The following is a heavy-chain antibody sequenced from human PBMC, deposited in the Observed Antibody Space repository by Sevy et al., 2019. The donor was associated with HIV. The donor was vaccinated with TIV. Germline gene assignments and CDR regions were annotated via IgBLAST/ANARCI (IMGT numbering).Heavy chain of an antibody. J-gene: IGHJ3*02. Sequence: ASVKVSCKASGYTFTGYYMHWVRQAPGQGLEWMGWINPNSGGTNYPQKFQGRVTMTRDTSISTAYMELSRLRSDDTAVYYCARTSSYDILIDAFDIWGQGTMVTVSS. CDR3: ARTSSYDILIDAFDI. CDR2: INPNSGGT. V-gene: IGHV1-2*02. CDR1: GYTFTGYY. D-gene: IGHD3-9*01.